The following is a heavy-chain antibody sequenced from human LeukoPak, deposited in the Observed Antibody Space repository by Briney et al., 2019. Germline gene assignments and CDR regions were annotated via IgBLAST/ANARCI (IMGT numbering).Heavy chain of an antibody. Sequence: GGSLRLSCAASGFTFSSYSMNWVRQAPGKGLEWVSSISSSSSSYIYYADSVKGRFTISRDNAKNSLYLQMNSLRAEDTAVYYCARMYYYDSSGYYGAFDIWGQGTMVTVSS. CDR2: ISSSSSSYI. CDR1: GFTFSSYS. D-gene: IGHD3-22*01. V-gene: IGHV3-21*01. CDR3: ARMYYYDSSGYYGAFDI. J-gene: IGHJ3*02.